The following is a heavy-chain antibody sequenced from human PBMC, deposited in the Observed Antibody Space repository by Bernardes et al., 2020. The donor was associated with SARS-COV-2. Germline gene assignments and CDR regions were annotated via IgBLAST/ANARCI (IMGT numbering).Heavy chain of an antibody. D-gene: IGHD5-18*01. J-gene: IGHJ4*02. V-gene: IGHV1-45*02. CDR3: ASSLDTAKDFDS. CDR2: IALSSGNA. Sequence: SVKVSCKASGYTFTYRYLHWVRQAPGQALEWMGWIALSSGNANSAQRFQDRVTITMDRSVTTGYMKLSSLRSDDTAMYYCASSLDTAKDFDSWGQGTLVTVSS. CDR1: GYTFTYRY.